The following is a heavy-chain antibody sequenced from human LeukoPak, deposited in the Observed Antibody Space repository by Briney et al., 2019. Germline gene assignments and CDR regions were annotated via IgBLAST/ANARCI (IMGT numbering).Heavy chain of an antibody. CDR2: IRYTGST. Sequence: SETLSLTCTVFRGSISSSDYLWGWIRQPPEKRLELIGNIRYTGSTYYNPSLESRVTISVDTSKNQFSLKLRSVTAADTAVYYCMRTHGAYWGQGTLVTVSS. J-gene: IGHJ4*02. V-gene: IGHV4-39*01. CDR3: MRTHGAY. CDR1: RGSISSSDYL. D-gene: IGHD3-10*01.